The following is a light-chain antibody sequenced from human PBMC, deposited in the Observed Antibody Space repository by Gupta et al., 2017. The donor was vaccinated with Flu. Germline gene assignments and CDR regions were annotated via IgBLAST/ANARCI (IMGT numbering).Light chain of an antibody. V-gene: IGLV1-44*01. Sequence: QSVLTQPSSASGTPGQRVTVACFGSSSNIGSKTVNWYQQRPGTAPKVLIYSNNQRPSGVPDRFSGSKSGTSASLAISDLQSDDEADYYCSTWDDSLNAWVFGGGTKLTVL. CDR2: SNN. CDR1: SSNIGSKT. J-gene: IGLJ3*02. CDR3: STWDDSLNAWV.